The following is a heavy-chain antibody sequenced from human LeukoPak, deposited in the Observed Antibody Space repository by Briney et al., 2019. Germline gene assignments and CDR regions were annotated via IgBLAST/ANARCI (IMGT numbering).Heavy chain of an antibody. D-gene: IGHD3-9*01. V-gene: IGHV1-2*02. Sequence: GASVKVSCKASGYTFTGYYMHWVRQAPGQGLEWMGWINPNSGGTNYAQKFQGRVTMTRDTSISTAYMELSRLRSDDMAVYYCARERRYFDCLLRLGPWFDRWGQGTLVTVSS. CDR1: GYTFTGYY. J-gene: IGHJ5*02. CDR2: INPNSGGT. CDR3: ARERRYFDCLLRLGPWFDR.